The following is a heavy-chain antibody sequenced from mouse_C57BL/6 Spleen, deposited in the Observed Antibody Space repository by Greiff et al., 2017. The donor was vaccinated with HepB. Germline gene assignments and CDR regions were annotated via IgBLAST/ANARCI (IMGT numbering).Heavy chain of an antibody. CDR2: IRLKSDNYAT. D-gene: IGHD1-1*01. V-gene: IGHV6-3*01. J-gene: IGHJ1*03. CDR3: TGTQYYGSSEDWYFDV. Sequence: EVKVVESGGGLVQPGGSMKLSCVASGFTFSNYWMNWVRQSPEKGLEWVAQIRLKSDNYATHYAESVKGRFTISRDDSKSSVYLQMNNLRAEDTGIYYCTGTQYYGSSEDWYFDVWGTGTTVTVSS. CDR1: GFTFSNYW.